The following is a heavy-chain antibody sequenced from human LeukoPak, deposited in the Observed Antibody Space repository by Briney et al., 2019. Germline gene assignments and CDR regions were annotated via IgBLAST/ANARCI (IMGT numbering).Heavy chain of an antibody. V-gene: IGHV4-61*02. CDR2: IYTSGRTITNPSIKNT. CDR3: ASNTALWTFDI. D-gene: IGHD2-21*02. J-gene: IGHJ3*02. Sequence: PSETLSLTRTVSGDSLSSGSTDWTWVRQHAGKGLEWIGRIYTSGRTITNPSIKNTNYNHSLTSRITLSVDRSKNPFSLKLTSVPAAGTAIYYCASNTALWTFDIWGQGTMVTVSP. CDR1: GDSLSSGSTD.